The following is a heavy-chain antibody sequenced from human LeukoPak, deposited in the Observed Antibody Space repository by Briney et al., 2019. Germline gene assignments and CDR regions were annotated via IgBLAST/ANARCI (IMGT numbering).Heavy chain of an antibody. D-gene: IGHD5-24*01. CDR3: AKDPRVGSRVATPCH. Sequence: GGSLRLSCAASGFTFTSYAMSWVRQAPGKGLEWGSAISGSGGSTYYADSVKGRFTISRDNSKSTLFLQMNSLRAEDTAVYYCAKDPRVGSRVATPCHWGQGTLVTVSS. CDR1: GFTFTSYA. V-gene: IGHV3-23*01. J-gene: IGHJ4*02. CDR2: ISGSGGST.